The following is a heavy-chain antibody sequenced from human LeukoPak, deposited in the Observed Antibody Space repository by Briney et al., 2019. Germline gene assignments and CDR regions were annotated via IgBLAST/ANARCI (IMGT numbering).Heavy chain of an antibody. CDR2: IKSDGSAS. CDR3: ASLWFWETYYFDY. J-gene: IGHJ4*02. D-gene: IGHD3-10*01. V-gene: IGHV3-74*01. Sequence: SGGSLRLSCAASGLTFSSYWMHWVRQAPGKGLVWVSRIKSDGSASSYADSVKGRFTISRDNAENTVYLQMNSLRAEDTAVYYCASLWFWETYYFDYWGQGTLVTVSS. CDR1: GLTFSSYW.